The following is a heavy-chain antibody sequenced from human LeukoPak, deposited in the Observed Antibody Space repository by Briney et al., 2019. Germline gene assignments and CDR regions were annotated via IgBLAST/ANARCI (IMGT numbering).Heavy chain of an antibody. D-gene: IGHD3-10*01. Sequence: GGSVTLSCAASGFTVRNNYMSWVGQAPGKGLEWVSVIYSGGSTYYADSVKGRFTISRDNSKNTLYLQMNSLRAEDTAVYFCATGERMVRGDGVDYWGQGTLVTVSS. CDR3: ATGERMVRGDGVDY. V-gene: IGHV3-66*01. CDR2: IYSGGST. J-gene: IGHJ4*02. CDR1: GFTVRNNY.